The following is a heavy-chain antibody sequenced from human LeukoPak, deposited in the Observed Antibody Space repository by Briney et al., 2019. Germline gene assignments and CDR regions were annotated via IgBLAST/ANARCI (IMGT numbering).Heavy chain of an antibody. Sequence: PGRSLRLSCAASGFSFDDYAMHWVPQAPGKGLEWVSGISWNSGSIGYADSVKGRFTISRDNAKNSLYLQMNSLRAEDTAVYYCARDIGTDWGQGTLVTVSS. CDR1: GFSFDDYA. CDR3: ARDIGTD. J-gene: IGHJ4*02. V-gene: IGHV3-9*01. D-gene: IGHD1-14*01. CDR2: ISWNSGSI.